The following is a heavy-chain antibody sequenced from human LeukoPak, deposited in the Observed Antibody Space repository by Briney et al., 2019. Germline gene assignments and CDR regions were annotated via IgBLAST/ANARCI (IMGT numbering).Heavy chain of an antibody. V-gene: IGHV4-39*01. CDR2: IYYSGST. D-gene: IGHD3-22*01. J-gene: IGHJ3*02. CDR3: ARIRPSYYYDSSGSPVGAFDI. CDR1: GGSIISSSYY. Sequence: PSETLSLTCTVSGGSIISSSYYWGWIRQPPGKGLEWIGSIYYSGSTYYNPSLKSRVTISVDTSKNQFSLKLSSVTAADRAVYYRARIRPSYYYDSSGSPVGAFDIWGQGTMVTVSS.